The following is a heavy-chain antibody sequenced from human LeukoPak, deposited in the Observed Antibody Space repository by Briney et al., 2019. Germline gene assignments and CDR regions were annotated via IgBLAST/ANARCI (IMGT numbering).Heavy chain of an antibody. D-gene: IGHD2-2*02. CDR2: IFYSGST. CDR1: GGSISTYY. Sequence: SETLSLTCTVSGGSISTYYWSWIRQPPGKGLEWIGYIFYSGSTNYSPSLKSRVTISVDTSKNQFSLKLSSVTAADTAVYYCARDLRYCSSTSCYTSWFDPWGQGTLVTVSS. CDR3: ARDLRYCSSTSCYTSWFDP. V-gene: IGHV4-59*12. J-gene: IGHJ5*02.